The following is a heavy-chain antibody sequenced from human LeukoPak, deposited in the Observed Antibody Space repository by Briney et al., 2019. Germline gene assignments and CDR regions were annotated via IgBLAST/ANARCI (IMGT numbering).Heavy chain of an antibody. D-gene: IGHD6-19*01. Sequence: PGEALKISCKGSGYSFTSYWIGWGRQMPGKGLEWMGIIYPGDSDTRYSPSFQGQVTISADQSISTAYLQWSSLKASDTAMYYCARHQWLDYYYYMAVWGKGTTVTVSS. CDR1: GYSFTSYW. CDR3: ARHQWLDYYYYMAV. J-gene: IGHJ6*03. V-gene: IGHV5-51*01. CDR2: IYPGDSDT.